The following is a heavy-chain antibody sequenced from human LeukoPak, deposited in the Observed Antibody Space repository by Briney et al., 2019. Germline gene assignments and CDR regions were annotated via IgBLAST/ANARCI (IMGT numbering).Heavy chain of an antibody. CDR3: LQYNSGNI. Sequence: GGSLRLSCAASGFAFSDCWMTWVRQAPGKGLEWVANIKKDASNKYYVDSVKGRFTVSRDNAKNSLFLEMNSLRAEDTAVHYCLQYNSGNIWGQGTLVTVSS. CDR2: IKKDASNK. J-gene: IGHJ4*02. V-gene: IGHV3-7*01. D-gene: IGHD3-10*01. CDR1: GFAFSDCW.